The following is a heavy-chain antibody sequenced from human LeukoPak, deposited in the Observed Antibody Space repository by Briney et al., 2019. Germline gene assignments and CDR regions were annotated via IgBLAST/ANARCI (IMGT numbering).Heavy chain of an antibody. J-gene: IGHJ4*02. Sequence: ASVKVSCKASGYTFTNYAMHWLRQAPGQRLEWMGWIHAGNGNTKYSQKFQGRVTITADKSTSTAYMELSSLRSEDTAVYHCASESYQPLLQYGVGRPFDNWGQGTLVTVSS. CDR2: IHAGNGNT. V-gene: IGHV1-3*01. CDR1: GYTFTNYA. CDR3: ASESYQPLLQYGVGRPFDN. D-gene: IGHD2-2*01.